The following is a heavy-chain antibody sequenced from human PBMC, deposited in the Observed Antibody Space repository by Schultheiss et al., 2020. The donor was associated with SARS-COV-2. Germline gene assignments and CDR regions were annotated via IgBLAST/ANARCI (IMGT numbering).Heavy chain of an antibody. CDR1: GGSISSYY. V-gene: IGHV4-59*01. J-gene: IGHJ5*02. Sequence: SETLSLTCTVSGGSISSYYWSWIRRPPGKGLEWIGSIYHSGGTYYNPSLKSRVTISVDTSKNQFSLKLSSVSAADTAVYYCARFSPYCSGGSCHNWFDPWGQGTLVTVSS. CDR3: ARFSPYCSGGSCHNWFDP. CDR2: IYHSGGT. D-gene: IGHD2-15*01.